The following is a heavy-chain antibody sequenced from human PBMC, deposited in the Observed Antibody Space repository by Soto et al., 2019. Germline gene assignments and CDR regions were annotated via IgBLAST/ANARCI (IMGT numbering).Heavy chain of an antibody. V-gene: IGHV4-61*01. CDR3: AREHTDMVYCEY. CDR1: GVSVSSGSYY. CDR2: IYYSGST. D-gene: IGHD5-18*01. Sequence: SETLSLTCTVSGVSVSSGSYYCSWIGQPPGKGLEWIGYIYYSGSTNYNPSLKSRVTISVDTSKNQFSLKLSSVTAADTAVYYCAREHTDMVYCEY. J-gene: IGHJ1*01.